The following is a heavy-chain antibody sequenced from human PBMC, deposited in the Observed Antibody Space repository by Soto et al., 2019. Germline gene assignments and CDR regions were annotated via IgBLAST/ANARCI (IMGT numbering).Heavy chain of an antibody. CDR3: ARDVYSSWGDAFDI. D-gene: IGHD5-18*01. CDR2: TYYRSKWYN. CDR1: GDSVSSNSAA. J-gene: IGHJ3*02. V-gene: IGHV6-1*01. Sequence: PSPTLSLTCAISGDSVSSNSAAWNWIRQSPSRGLEWLGRTYYRSKWYNDYAVSVKSRITINPDTSKNQFSLQLNSVAPEDTAVYYCARDVYSSWGDAFDIWGQGTMVTVSS.